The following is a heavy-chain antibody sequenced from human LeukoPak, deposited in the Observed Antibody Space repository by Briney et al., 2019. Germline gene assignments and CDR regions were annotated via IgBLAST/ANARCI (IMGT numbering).Heavy chain of an antibody. CDR3: ARLDGTGRSQIMIDY. V-gene: IGHV1-2*06. J-gene: IGHJ4*02. CDR1: GYTFTGYY. D-gene: IGHD1-14*01. Sequence: ASVKVSCKASGYTFTGYYIHWVRQAPGQGVEWMGRINPNSGGTNSAQKFQGRVTITRDTSVNKEYVEVGSLRSDDTAVYYCARLDGTGRSQIMIDYWGQGTLVTVSS. CDR2: INPNSGGT.